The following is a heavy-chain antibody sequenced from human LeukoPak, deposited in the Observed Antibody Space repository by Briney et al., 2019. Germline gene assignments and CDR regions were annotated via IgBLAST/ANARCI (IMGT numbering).Heavy chain of an antibody. CDR3: TTGGDVMVAGTRAFDI. J-gene: IGHJ3*02. D-gene: IGHD1-7*01. V-gene: IGHV3-15*07. CDR2: IKSRTDGGTT. CDR1: GFTFTNAW. Sequence: GGSLRLSCAASGFTFTNAWMNWVRQAPGKGLEWVGRIKSRTDGGTTDYAAPVKGRFTISRDDSKNTLYLQMNSLKTEDTAVYYCTTGGDVMVAGTRAFDIWGQGTMVTVSS.